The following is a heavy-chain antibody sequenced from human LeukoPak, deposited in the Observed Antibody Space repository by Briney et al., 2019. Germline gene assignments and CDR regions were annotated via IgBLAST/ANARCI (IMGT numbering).Heavy chain of an antibody. Sequence: SETLSLTCTVSGGSISSSSYYWGWIRQPPGKGLEWIGSIYYSGSTYYNPSLKSRVTISVDTSKNQFSLKLSSVTAADTAVYYCARQGGVEQQLLFLTWGQGTMVTISS. CDR3: ARQGGVEQQLLFLT. J-gene: IGHJ3*01. V-gene: IGHV4-39*01. D-gene: IGHD6-13*01. CDR1: GGSISSSSYY. CDR2: IYYSGST.